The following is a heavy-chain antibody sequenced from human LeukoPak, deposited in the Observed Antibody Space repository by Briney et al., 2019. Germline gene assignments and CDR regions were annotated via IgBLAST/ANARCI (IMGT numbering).Heavy chain of an antibody. CDR2: ISTYNGDT. Sequence: ASVKVSCKASGYTFTSYGISWVRQAPGQGLEWMGWISTYNGDTNYAQKLQGRVTMTTDTSTSTVYMELSSLRSEDTAVYYCARVMAAAGAVDYWGQGTLVTVSS. D-gene: IGHD6-13*01. CDR1: GYTFTSYG. V-gene: IGHV1-18*01. CDR3: ARVMAAAGAVDY. J-gene: IGHJ4*02.